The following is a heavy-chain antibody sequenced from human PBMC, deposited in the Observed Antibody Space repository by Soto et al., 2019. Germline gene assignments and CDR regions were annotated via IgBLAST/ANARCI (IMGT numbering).Heavy chain of an antibody. Sequence: QVQLVESGGGGVQPGRSLTISCAASGFTFSTYGMHWVRQTPGKGLEWVAVISYDGTNKFYSDSVKGRFTISRDNFKNTLTLQMNSLRADDTAVYSCAKDLQSYGDYDYYCY. CDR1: GFTFSTYG. V-gene: IGHV3-30*18. J-gene: IGHJ6*03. CDR2: ISYDGTNK. D-gene: IGHD2-21*02. CDR3: AKDLQSYGDYDYYCY.